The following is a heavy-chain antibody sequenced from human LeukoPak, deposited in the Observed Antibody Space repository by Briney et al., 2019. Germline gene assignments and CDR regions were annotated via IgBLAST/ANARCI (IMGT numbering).Heavy chain of an antibody. V-gene: IGHV4-39*07. J-gene: IGHJ6*02. Sequence: SETLSLTCTVSGGSISSGNYYWSWIRQHPGRGLEWIGEINHSGSTNYNPSLKSRVTISVDTSKNQFSLKLSSVTAADTAVYYCANLPRYYYYYGMDVWGQGTTVTVSS. CDR1: GGSISSGNYY. D-gene: IGHD1-14*01. CDR2: INHSGST. CDR3: ANLPRYYYYYGMDV.